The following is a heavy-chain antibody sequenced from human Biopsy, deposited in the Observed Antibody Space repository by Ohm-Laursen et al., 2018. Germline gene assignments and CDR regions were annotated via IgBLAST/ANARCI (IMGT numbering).Heavy chain of an antibody. CDR1: GGSFSGYY. J-gene: IGHJ3*02. Sequence: PSQTLSLTCPVSGGSFSGYYWSWIRQTPGKGLEWIGEVSHSGSTNYNPSLKSRVTISVDTSKNQFSLNLSSVTAADTAVYYCARLTGDYIWGNWRINHDPFDIWDQGTSVTVSS. V-gene: IGHV4-34*01. CDR3: ARLTGDYIWGNWRINHDPFDI. CDR2: VSHSGST. D-gene: IGHD3-16*01.